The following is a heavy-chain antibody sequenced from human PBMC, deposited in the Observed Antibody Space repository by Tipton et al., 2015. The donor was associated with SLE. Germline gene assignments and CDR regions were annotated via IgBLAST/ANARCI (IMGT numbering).Heavy chain of an antibody. J-gene: IGHJ6*02. CDR1: GFTFSSYA. D-gene: IGHD3-10*01. V-gene: IGHV3-64*01. Sequence: SLRLSCAASGFTFSSYAMHWVRQAPGKGLEYVSAISSNGGSTYYANSVKGRFTISRDNSKNTLYLQMGSLRAEDMAVYYCAKDPPSMVQGQFGMDVWGQGTTVTVSS. CDR2: ISSNGGST. CDR3: AKDPPSMVQGQFGMDV.